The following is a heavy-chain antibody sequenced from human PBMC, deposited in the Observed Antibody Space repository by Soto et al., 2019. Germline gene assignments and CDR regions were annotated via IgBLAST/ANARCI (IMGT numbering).Heavy chain of an antibody. Sequence: LRLSCQASGFNFDNYGMHWVCQAPGKGLEWVAVITYDGSNKYYADSVKGRFTISRDNSKNTLSLHLNTLKPEDTAVYHCAKDRVGGTFYTPLGFWGQGTLVTVSS. D-gene: IGHD1-7*01. CDR1: GFNFDNYG. CDR2: ITYDGSNK. J-gene: IGHJ4*02. V-gene: IGHV3-30*18. CDR3: AKDRVGGTFYTPLGF.